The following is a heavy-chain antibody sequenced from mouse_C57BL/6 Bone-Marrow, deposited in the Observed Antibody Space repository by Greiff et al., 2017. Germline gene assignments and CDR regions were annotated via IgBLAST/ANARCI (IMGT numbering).Heavy chain of an antibody. CDR2: ISYDGSN. Sequence: EVQLQESGPGLVKPSQSLSLTCSVTGYSITSGYYWNWIRQFPGNKLEWMGYISYDGSNNYNPSLKNRISITRDTSKNQFFLKLNSVTTEDTATYYCARVPTVAYFDYWGQGTTLTVSS. D-gene: IGHD1-1*01. J-gene: IGHJ2*01. CDR3: ARVPTVAYFDY. V-gene: IGHV3-6*01. CDR1: GYSITSGYY.